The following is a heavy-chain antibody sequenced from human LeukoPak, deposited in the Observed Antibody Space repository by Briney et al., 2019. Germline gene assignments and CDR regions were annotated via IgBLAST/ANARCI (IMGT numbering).Heavy chain of an antibody. J-gene: IGHJ4*02. CDR2: ISGSGGST. CDR3: AKGYYDYVWGIYYFDY. Sequence: QPGGSLRLSCAASGFTFSSYAMSWVRQAPGKGLEWVSAISGSGGSTYYADSVKGRFTISRDNSKNTLYLQMNSLRAEDTAVYYCAKGYYDYVWGIYYFDYGGQGTLVTVSS. V-gene: IGHV3-23*01. D-gene: IGHD3-16*01. CDR1: GFTFSSYA.